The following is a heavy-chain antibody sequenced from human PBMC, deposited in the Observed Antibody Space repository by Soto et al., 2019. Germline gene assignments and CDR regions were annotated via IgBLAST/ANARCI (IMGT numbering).Heavy chain of an antibody. CDR3: ARDMAVAADY. CDR1: GFTFSSYS. V-gene: IGHV3-48*01. D-gene: IGHD2-15*01. J-gene: IGHJ4*02. Sequence: EVQLVESGGGVVQPGGSLRLTCGVSGFTFSSYSMNWVRQAPGKGLEWVSFISASNSRTSIYYADSVMGRFTISRDDAKNSLYLQMNSLITEDTAVYYCARDMAVAADYRGQGTLVTVYS. CDR2: ISASNSRTSI.